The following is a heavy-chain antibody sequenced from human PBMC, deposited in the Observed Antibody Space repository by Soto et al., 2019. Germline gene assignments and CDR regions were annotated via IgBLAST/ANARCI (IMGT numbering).Heavy chain of an antibody. CDR2: VYHTGDT. CDR1: GGTVASSHC. D-gene: IGHD2-21*02. V-gene: IGHV4-4*02. J-gene: IGHJ5*02. CDR3: AREIVTAGGNNYFDP. Sequence: PSETLSLTCVVSGGTVASSHCWSFVRQSPSRGLEWIGNVYHTGDTNFNPSLQSRVTFSVDKSNNQFSLRLTSLTAADTAVYFCAREIVTAGGNNYFDPWGPGTLVTVSS.